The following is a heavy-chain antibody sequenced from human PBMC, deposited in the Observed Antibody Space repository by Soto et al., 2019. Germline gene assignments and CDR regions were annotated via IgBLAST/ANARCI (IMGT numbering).Heavy chain of an antibody. Sequence: GASVKVSCKASGYSFTSYVISWVLQAPGQGLEWMGWISAYNGNRNYAQKLQGRVTMTTDTSTSTAYMELGSLTSDDTAVYYCARGGVYDGSPSATDYWGQGTLVTVSS. CDR3: ARGGVYDGSPSATDY. CDR2: ISAYNGNR. CDR1: GYSFTSYV. D-gene: IGHD1-26*01. J-gene: IGHJ4*02. V-gene: IGHV1-18*01.